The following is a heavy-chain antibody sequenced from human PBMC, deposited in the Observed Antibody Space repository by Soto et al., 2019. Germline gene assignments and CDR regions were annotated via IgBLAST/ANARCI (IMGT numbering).Heavy chain of an antibody. D-gene: IGHD3-22*01. Sequence: EVQLEESGGGLIKPGESLTLSCAASDFILSDAWMKWVRQAPGKGLEWVGRIKSKAHGGTTDYAAPLKGRFTILRDDSKNTLYLQRNSLQTEDTARYYCASYRDSSGLRRYDYWGQGALVTVSS. V-gene: IGHV3-15*07. J-gene: IGHJ4*02. CDR1: DFILSDAW. CDR3: ASYRDSSGLRRYDY. CDR2: IKSKAHGGTT.